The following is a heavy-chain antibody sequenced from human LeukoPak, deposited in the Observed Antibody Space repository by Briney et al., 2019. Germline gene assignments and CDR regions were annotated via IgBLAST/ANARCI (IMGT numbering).Heavy chain of an antibody. CDR1: GFTFGSHW. V-gene: IGHV3-7*01. Sequence: GGSLRLSCAASGFTFGSHWMTWVRQAPGKGLEWVAHLKQDGSEKYYVDSVRGRFTISRDNAKNSLYLQMNSLRAEDTAVYYCARVGYSGWNLEYWGQGTLVTVSS. CDR2: LKQDGSEK. CDR3: ARVGYSGWNLEY. J-gene: IGHJ4*02. D-gene: IGHD5-12*01.